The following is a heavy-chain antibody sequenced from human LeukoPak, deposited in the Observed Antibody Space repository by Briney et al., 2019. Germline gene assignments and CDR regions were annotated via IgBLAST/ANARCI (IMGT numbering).Heavy chain of an antibody. CDR3: ARSQYDLRSGYSLDY. Sequence: SETLSLTCAVSGGSFSSYYWSWIRQPPGKGLEWIGRIYTSGSTNYNPSLKSRVTISVDTSKNQFSLKLSSVTAADTAVYYCARSQYDLRSGYSLDYWGQGTLVTVSS. CDR1: GGSFSSYY. D-gene: IGHD3-3*01. V-gene: IGHV4-4*07. CDR2: IYTSGST. J-gene: IGHJ4*02.